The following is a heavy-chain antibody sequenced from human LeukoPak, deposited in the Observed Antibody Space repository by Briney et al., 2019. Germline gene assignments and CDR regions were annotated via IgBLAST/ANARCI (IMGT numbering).Heavy chain of an antibody. Sequence: GESLRISCKGSGYSFTSYWIGWVRQMPRKGLEWMGIIYPGDSDTRYSPSSQGQVTISADKSISTAYLQWSSLKASDTAMYYCARHVSWSVRSYDFLDYWGQGTLVTVSS. V-gene: IGHV5-51*01. J-gene: IGHJ4*02. CDR3: ARHVSWSVRSYDFLDY. CDR2: IYPGDSDT. CDR1: GYSFTSYW. D-gene: IGHD5-12*01.